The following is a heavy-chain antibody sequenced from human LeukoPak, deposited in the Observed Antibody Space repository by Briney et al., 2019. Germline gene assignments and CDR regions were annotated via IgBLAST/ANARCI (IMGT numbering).Heavy chain of an antibody. CDR3: GKAYYDILTGYYKPVDY. V-gene: IGHV3-21*01. D-gene: IGHD3-9*01. CDR2: IISSSSYI. J-gene: IGHJ4*02. CDR1: GFTFSSYS. Sequence: GGSLRLSCAASGFTFSSYSMNWVRQAPGKGLEWVSSIISSSSYIYYADSVKGRFTISRDNAKNSLYLQMNSLRAEDTAVYYCGKAYYDILTGYYKPVDYWGQGTLVTVSS.